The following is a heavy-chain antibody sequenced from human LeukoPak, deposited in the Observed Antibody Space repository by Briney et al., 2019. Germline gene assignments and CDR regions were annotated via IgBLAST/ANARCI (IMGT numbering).Heavy chain of an antibody. CDR3: ALAPMTTVTSFDY. CDR2: IRYDGSNK. Sequence: LGGSLRLSCAASGFTFSIYGMHWVRQAPGKGLDWVAYIRYDGSNKQYADSVKGRFTISRDNAKNSLYLQMNSLRAEDTAVYYCALAPMTTVTSFDYWGQGTLVTVSS. J-gene: IGHJ4*02. V-gene: IGHV3-30*02. D-gene: IGHD4-17*01. CDR1: GFTFSIYG.